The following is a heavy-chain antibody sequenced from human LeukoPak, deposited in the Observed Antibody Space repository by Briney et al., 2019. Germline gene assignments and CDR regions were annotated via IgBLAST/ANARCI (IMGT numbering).Heavy chain of an antibody. CDR2: IWSDGSNE. J-gene: IGHJ4*02. Sequence: GGSLRLSCAASGFTFSSFGMHWVRQAPGKGLEWVAIIWSDGSNEVYIESVKGRFTISRDNSKNTLYLHMNSLRGEDTAMYFCARAKGYSGNYCPDYWGQGILVTVSS. CDR1: GFTFSSFG. CDR3: ARAKGYSGNYCPDY. D-gene: IGHD1-26*01. V-gene: IGHV3-33*01.